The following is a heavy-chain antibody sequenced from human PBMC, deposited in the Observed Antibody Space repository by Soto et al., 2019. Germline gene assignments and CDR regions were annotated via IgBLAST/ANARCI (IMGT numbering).Heavy chain of an antibody. Sequence: PGGSLRLSCAASGFTFSSYSMNRVRQAPGKGLEWVSSISSSSSYIYYADSVKGRFTISRDNAKNSLYLQMNSLRAEDTAVYYCARGKKGYCSSTSCPIPKTDYYYYYGMDVWGQGTTVTVSS. CDR2: ISSSSSYI. CDR1: GFTFSSYS. CDR3: ARGKKGYCSSTSCPIPKTDYYYYYGMDV. D-gene: IGHD2-2*01. V-gene: IGHV3-21*01. J-gene: IGHJ6*02.